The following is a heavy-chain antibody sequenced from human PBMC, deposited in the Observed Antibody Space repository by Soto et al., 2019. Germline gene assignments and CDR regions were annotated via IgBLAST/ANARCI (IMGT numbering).Heavy chain of an antibody. CDR2: IIPIFGTA. CDR3: ARDCPDSSSWYDYYYGMDV. V-gene: IGHV1-69*12. Sequence: QVQLVQSGAEVKKPGSSVKVSCKASGGTFSSYAISWVRQAPGQGLEWMGGIIPIFGTANYAQKFQGRVTITADESTSTAYMELSSLRSEDTAVYYCARDCPDSSSWYDYYYGMDVWGQWTTVTVSS. J-gene: IGHJ6*02. CDR1: GGTFSSYA. D-gene: IGHD6-13*01.